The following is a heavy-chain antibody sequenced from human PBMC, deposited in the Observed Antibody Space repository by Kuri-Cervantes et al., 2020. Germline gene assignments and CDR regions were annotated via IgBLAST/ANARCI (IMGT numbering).Heavy chain of an antibody. Sequence: LSLTCAAFGFTFSSYGMHWVRQAPGKGLEWVAVIWYDGSNKYYADSVKGRFTISRDNSKNTLYLQMNSLRAEDTAVYYCARAPGTYYYDRGWFDPWGQGTLVTVSS. CDR1: GFTFSSYG. CDR2: IWYDGSNK. V-gene: IGHV3-33*08. D-gene: IGHD3-22*01. CDR3: ARAPGTYYYDRGWFDP. J-gene: IGHJ5*02.